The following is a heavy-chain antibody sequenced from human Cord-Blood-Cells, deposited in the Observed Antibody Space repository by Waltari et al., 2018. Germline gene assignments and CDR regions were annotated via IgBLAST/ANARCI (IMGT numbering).Heavy chain of an antibody. Sequence: QVQLVQSGAEVKKPGSSVKVSCKASGGTFSSYAISWVRQAPGQGLEWMGGIIPIFGTANYAQKFQGRGTITADESTSTAYMELSSLRSEDTAVYYCASFVVVPAAIGYYFDYWGQGTLVTVSS. V-gene: IGHV1-69*01. CDR2: IIPIFGTA. J-gene: IGHJ4*02. CDR1: GGTFSSYA. D-gene: IGHD2-2*02. CDR3: ASFVVVPAAIGYYFDY.